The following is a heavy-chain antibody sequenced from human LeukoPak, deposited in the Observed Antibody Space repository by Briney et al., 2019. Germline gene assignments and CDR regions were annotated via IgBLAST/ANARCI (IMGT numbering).Heavy chain of an antibody. V-gene: IGHV4-38-2*02. CDR3: ASIVVVPAAQPMDV. D-gene: IGHD2-2*01. J-gene: IGHJ6*03. Sequence: SENLSLTCTVSGYSISSGYYWGWIRQPPGKGLEWIGSIYHSGSTYYNPSLKSRVTISVDTSKNQFSLKLSSVTAADTTVYYCASIVVVPAAQPMDVWGKGTTVTVSS. CDR1: GYSISSGYY. CDR2: IYHSGST.